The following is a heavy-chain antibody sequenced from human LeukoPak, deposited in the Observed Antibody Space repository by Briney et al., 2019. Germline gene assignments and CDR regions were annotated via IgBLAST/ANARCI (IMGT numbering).Heavy chain of an antibody. CDR1: GYTFTGYY. CDR2: INPNSGGT. D-gene: IGHD3-3*01. V-gene: IGHV1-2*02. CDR3: ARAQPYDFWSGYHPEAY. Sequence: ASVKVSCKASGYTFTGYYMHWVRQAPGQGLEWMGWINPNSGGTNYAQKFQGRVTMTRDTSISTAYMELSRLRSDDTAVYYCARAQPYDFWSGYHPEAYWGQGTLVTVSS. J-gene: IGHJ4*02.